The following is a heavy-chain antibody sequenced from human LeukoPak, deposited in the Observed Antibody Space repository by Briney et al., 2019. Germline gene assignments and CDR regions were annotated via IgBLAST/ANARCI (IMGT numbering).Heavy chain of an antibody. V-gene: IGHV4-59*08. Sequence: PSETLSLTCSASGGSISSYYWSWIRQPPGKGLEWIGYVNDLGSTNYNPSLRSRATISVDTSKNQFSLKVTTVTAADTAVYYCARTYYFGSGSYRYVDVWGKGTKVTVSS. CDR3: ARTYYFGSGSYRYVDV. CDR2: VNDLGST. J-gene: IGHJ6*03. CDR1: GGSISSYY. D-gene: IGHD3-10*01.